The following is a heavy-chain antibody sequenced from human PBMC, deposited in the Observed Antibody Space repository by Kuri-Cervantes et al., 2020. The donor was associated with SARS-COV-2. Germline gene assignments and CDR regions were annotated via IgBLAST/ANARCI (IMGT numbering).Heavy chain of an antibody. CDR2: IYYSGST. CDR3: ARLVLEAYSGSFYFDY. CDR1: GGSISSSSYY. Sequence: ESLKISCTVSGGSISSSSYYWGWIRQPPGKGLEWIGSIYYSGSTFYNPSLKSRLTISVDTSKNQFSLKLTSVTAADTAVYYCARLVLEAYSGSFYFDYWGQGSLVTVSS. J-gene: IGHJ4*02. V-gene: IGHV4-39*01. D-gene: IGHD1-26*01.